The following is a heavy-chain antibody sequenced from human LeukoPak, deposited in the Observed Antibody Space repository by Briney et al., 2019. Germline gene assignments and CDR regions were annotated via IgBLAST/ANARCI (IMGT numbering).Heavy chain of an antibody. CDR1: EFTFSNYA. CDR3: AKCGTSSGFDY. V-gene: IGHV3-23*01. Sequence: PGGSLRLSCAASEFTFSNYAMTWVRQAPRKGLEWVSAISGSGGSTYYADSVKGRFTISRDNSKNTLYLQMNSLRAEDTAVYYCAKCGTSSGFDYWGQGSLVTVSS. J-gene: IGHJ4*02. CDR2: ISGSGGST. D-gene: IGHD1/OR15-1a*01.